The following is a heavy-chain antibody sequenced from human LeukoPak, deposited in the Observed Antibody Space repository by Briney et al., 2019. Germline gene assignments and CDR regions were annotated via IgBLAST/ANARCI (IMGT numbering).Heavy chain of an antibody. V-gene: IGHV1-18*01. CDR3: AREPSPNWNYPLFFDY. CDR2: ISAHNGNT. D-gene: IGHD1-7*01. Sequence: ASVTVSCKASGYTFTSYGISWVRQAPGQGLEWMGWISAHNGNTNYAQKLQGRVTMTTDTSTSTAYMELRSLRSDDTAVYYCAREPSPNWNYPLFFDYWGQGTLVTVSS. CDR1: GYTFTSYG. J-gene: IGHJ4*02.